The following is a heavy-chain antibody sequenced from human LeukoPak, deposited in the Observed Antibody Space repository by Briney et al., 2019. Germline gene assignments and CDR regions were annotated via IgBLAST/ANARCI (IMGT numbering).Heavy chain of an antibody. Sequence: ASVKVSCKASGYTFTNYFIHWVRQVPGQGLEWMGIINPSGGSTSYAQKFQGTVTMTRDTSTNTVYMELSSLRSEDTAVYYCARDYSNARAFDYWGQGTLVTVSS. D-gene: IGHD4-11*01. CDR3: ARDYSNARAFDY. CDR1: GYTFTNYF. CDR2: INPSGGST. J-gene: IGHJ4*02. V-gene: IGHV1-46*01.